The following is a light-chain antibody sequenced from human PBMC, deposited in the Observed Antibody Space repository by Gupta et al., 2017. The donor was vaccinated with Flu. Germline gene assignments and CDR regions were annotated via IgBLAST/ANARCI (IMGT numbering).Light chain of an antibody. Sequence: SYVLTQLPSVSVAPGQTARITCGGDNIGSKSVHWYQQEPGQAPVLVVYDNDERASGIPERFSGSNCGNTATLTTSRVEAGGEADYYCQVWDSSSDHGVFGGGTKLTVL. CDR2: DND. CDR3: QVWDSSSDHGV. V-gene: IGLV3-21*02. J-gene: IGLJ2*01. CDR1: NIGSKS.